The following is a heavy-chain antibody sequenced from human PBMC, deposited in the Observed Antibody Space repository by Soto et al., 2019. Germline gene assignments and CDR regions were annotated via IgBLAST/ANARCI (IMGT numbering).Heavy chain of an antibody. CDR3: ATYYCAREGSSGWPFDY. D-gene: IGHD6-19*01. J-gene: IGHJ4*02. V-gene: IGHV1-46*01. Sequence: QVQLVQSGAEVKKPGASVKVSCKTSGFTFTSYCMHWVRQAPGQGLEWMGIINPSSGGTSYAQKFQGRVTMTRDTSTSTAYMEMSSLRYEDTAMYYCATYYCAREGSSGWPFDYWGQGTLVTVSS. CDR2: INPSSGGT. CDR1: GFTFTSYC.